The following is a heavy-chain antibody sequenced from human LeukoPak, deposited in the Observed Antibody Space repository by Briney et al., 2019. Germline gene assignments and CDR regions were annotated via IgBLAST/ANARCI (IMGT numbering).Heavy chain of an antibody. V-gene: IGHV3-21*01. CDR2: ISISSSYI. CDR3: ARGPQKNGHSSGYPGYFDY. CDR1: GFTFSSYG. J-gene: IGHJ4*02. D-gene: IGHD3-22*01. Sequence: GRSLRLSCAASGFTFSSYGMHWVRQAPGKGLEWVSSISISSSYIYYADSVKGRFTISGDNAKNSLYLQMNSLRAEDTAVYYCARGPQKNGHSSGYPGYFDYWGQGTLVTVSS.